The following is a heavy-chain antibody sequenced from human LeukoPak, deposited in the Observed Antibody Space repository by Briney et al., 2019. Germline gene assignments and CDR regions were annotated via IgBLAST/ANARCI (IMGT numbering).Heavy chain of an antibody. CDR1: GGTFSSYA. Sequence: ASVKVSCKASGGTFSSYAISWVRQAPGQGLEWMGRIIPIFGIANYAQKFQGRVTTTADKSTSTAYMELSSLRSEDTAVYYCARDLQLLLDYWGQGTLVTVSS. CDR2: IIPIFGIA. D-gene: IGHD5-24*01. J-gene: IGHJ4*02. V-gene: IGHV1-69*04. CDR3: ARDLQLLLDY.